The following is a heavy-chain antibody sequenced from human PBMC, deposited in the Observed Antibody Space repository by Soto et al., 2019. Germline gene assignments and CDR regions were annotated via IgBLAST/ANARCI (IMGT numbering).Heavy chain of an antibody. CDR1: GFTFSDYY. D-gene: IGHD6-6*01. CDR2: ISSSGSTI. CDR3: ARDVTRFGSSSGWFDP. J-gene: IGHJ5*02. V-gene: IGHV3-11*01. Sequence: GGSLRLSCAASGFTFSDYYMSWIRQAPGKGLEWVSYISSSGSTIYYADSVKGRFTISRDNAKNSLYLQMNSLRAEDTAVYYCARDVTRFGSSSGWFDPWGQGTLVTVSS.